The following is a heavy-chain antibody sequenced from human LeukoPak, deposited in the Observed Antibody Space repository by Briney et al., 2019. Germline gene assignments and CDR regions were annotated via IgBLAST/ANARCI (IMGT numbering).Heavy chain of an antibody. CDR1: GFTFSSFT. V-gene: IGHV3-21*01. Sequence: GGSLRLSCAVSGFTFSSFTMNWVRQAPGKGLEWVSSITSDSTYIYYGDSVKGRFTISRDNAKNSLYLQMNSLRAEDTAVYSCARGASGFDYWGQGALATVSS. D-gene: IGHD1-26*01. J-gene: IGHJ4*02. CDR3: ARGASGFDY. CDR2: ITSDSTYI.